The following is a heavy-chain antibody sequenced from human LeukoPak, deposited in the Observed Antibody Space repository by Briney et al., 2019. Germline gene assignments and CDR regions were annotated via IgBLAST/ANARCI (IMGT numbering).Heavy chain of an antibody. CDR1: GFTLSTYE. D-gene: IGHD2-15*01. CDR3: ARDISSSTRAFDI. J-gene: IGHJ3*02. V-gene: IGHV3-48*03. CDR2: ISSSNSHT. Sequence: PGGSLRLSCAASGFTLSTYEMTWVRQAPGKGLEWVSFISSSNSHTFYADSVKGRFTIFRDTAKDSLYLQMNNLRGEDTAVYYCARDISSSTRAFDIWGQGTMVAVP.